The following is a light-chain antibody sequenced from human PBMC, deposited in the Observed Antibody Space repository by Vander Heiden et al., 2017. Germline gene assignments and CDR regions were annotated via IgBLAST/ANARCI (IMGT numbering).Light chain of an antibody. Sequence: EIVLTQSPGPLSLSPGARATLSCTASQSVSSSYLAWYQQKPGQAPRLLIYGAASRATGIPDRFSGSGSGTDFTLTISRLEPEDFAVYYCQQYGSSPPFTFGQGTRLEIK. CDR1: QSVSSSY. CDR3: QQYGSSPPFT. V-gene: IGKV3-20*01. J-gene: IGKJ5*01. CDR2: GAA.